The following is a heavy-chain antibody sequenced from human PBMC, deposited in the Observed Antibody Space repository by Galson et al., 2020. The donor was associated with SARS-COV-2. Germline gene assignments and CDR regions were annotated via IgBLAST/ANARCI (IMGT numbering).Heavy chain of an antibody. V-gene: IGHV4-30-2*01. Sequence: SETLSLTCAVSGTSISSGSYSWNWIRQPPGKGLERIVYISHSGGTYYNPSLKSRVTISGDRSKNQFSLRLSSVTAADTAVYYCARLHYGEYAPEAFDIWGPGTRVTVAS. CDR2: ISHSGGT. CDR3: ARLHYGEYAPEAFDI. D-gene: IGHD4-17*01. J-gene: IGHJ3*02. CDR1: GTSISSGSYS.